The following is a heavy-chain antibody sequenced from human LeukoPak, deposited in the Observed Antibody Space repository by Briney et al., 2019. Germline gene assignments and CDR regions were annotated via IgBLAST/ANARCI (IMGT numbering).Heavy chain of an antibody. CDR3: AADPGIVVVPAGQG. D-gene: IGHD2-2*01. CDR1: GFTFTSSA. J-gene: IGHJ4*02. CDR2: IVVGSGNT. V-gene: IGHV1-58*01. Sequence: SVKVSCKASGFTFTSSAVQWVRQARGQRLEWIGWIVVGSGNTNYAQKFQERVTITRDMSTSTAYMELSSLRSEDTAVYYCAADPGIVVVPAGQGWGQGTLVTVSS.